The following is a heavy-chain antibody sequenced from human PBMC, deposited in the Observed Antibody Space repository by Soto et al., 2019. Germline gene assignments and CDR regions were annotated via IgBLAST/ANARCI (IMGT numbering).Heavy chain of an antibody. J-gene: IGHJ3*01. V-gene: IGHV3-33*01. CDR2: IWHDGSQK. CDR3: EGRDDPFHV. Sequence: QVQLVESGGGVVQPGTSLRLSCVATGFTFSDYGIHWVRQAPGRGLEWVAVIWHDGSQKYLADSVRGRFTISRDTSKNTVYLQMNRLRDEDTAVYYCEGRDDPFHVWGQGTIVTVSS. CDR1: GFTFSDYG.